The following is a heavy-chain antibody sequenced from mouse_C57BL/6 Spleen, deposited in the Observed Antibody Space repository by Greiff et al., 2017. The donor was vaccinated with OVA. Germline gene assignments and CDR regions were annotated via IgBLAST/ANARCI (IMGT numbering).Heavy chain of an antibody. D-gene: IGHD2-3*01. J-gene: IGHJ4*01. CDR2: IYPGDGDT. CDR1: GYAFSSYW. V-gene: IGHV1-80*01. CDR3: ARGGIYDGYYPYAMDY. Sequence: VQLQQSGAELVKPGASVKISCKASGYAFSSYWMNWVKQRPGKGLEWIGQIYPGDGDTNYNGKFKGKATLTADKSSSTAYMQLSSLTSEDSAVYFCARGGIYDGYYPYAMDYWGQGTSVTVSS.